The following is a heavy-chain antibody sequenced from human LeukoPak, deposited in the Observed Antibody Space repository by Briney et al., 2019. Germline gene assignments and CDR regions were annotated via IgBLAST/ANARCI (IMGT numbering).Heavy chain of an antibody. CDR2: ISWDGGRI. V-gene: IGHV3-43D*03. CDR1: GFTFDDYA. D-gene: IGHD3-10*01. CDR3: AKVAGYYGSGSQPTYYYYYYMDV. Sequence: GGSLRLSCAASGFTFDDYAMHWVRQAPGKGLEWVSLISWDGGRIYYADSVKGRFTISRDNSKNSLYLQMNSLRVEDTALYYCAKVAGYYGSGSQPTYYYYYYMDVWGKGTTVTVSS. J-gene: IGHJ6*03.